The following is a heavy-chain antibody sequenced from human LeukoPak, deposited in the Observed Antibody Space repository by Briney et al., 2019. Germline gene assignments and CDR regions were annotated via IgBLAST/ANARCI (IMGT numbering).Heavy chain of an antibody. J-gene: IGHJ5*02. D-gene: IGHD3-9*01. CDR2: INPNSGGT. Sequence: ASVKVSCKASGYTFTGYYMHWVRQAPGQGLEWMGWINPNSGGTNYAQKFQGRVTMTRDTSISTAYMELSRLRSDDTAVYYCARGPLAMDDILTGYYMGWFDPWGQGTLVTVSS. V-gene: IGHV1-2*02. CDR3: ARGPLAMDDILTGYYMGWFDP. CDR1: GYTFTGYY.